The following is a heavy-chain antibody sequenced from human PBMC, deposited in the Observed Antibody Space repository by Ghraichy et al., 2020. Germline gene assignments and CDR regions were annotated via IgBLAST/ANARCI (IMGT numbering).Heavy chain of an antibody. CDR3: ARVVFSNNWTPVHWFDP. J-gene: IGHJ5*02. D-gene: IGHD1-1*01. V-gene: IGHV4-34*01. Sequence: SETLSLTCAVYGGSFSDYDWTWIRQPPGKGLEWIGEINDSGSIDYNASLKSRVSISLDTSKNQFSLKLSSVTAADTAVYFCARVVFSNNWTPVHWFDPWCQGTLVIVSS. CDR1: GGSFSDYD. CDR2: INDSGSI.